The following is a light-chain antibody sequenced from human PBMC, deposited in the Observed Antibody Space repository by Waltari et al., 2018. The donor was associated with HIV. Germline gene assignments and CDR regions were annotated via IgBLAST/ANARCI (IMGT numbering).Light chain of an antibody. CDR3: QQYNTYSGT. Sequence: DLQMTQSPSTLSASVGDRVTLTCRASQSLSNWLAWYQQKPGKAPKLLIYTASSLESGVPSRFSGSGSGTEFTLTISSLQPDDFATYYCQQYNTYSGTFGQGTKVEIK. J-gene: IGKJ1*01. CDR2: TAS. CDR1: QSLSNW. V-gene: IGKV1-5*03.